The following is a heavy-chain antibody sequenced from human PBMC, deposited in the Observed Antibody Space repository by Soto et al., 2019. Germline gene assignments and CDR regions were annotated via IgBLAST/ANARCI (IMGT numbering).Heavy chain of an antibody. D-gene: IGHD3-10*01. Sequence: QVQLQESGPGLVKPSQTLSLTCTVSGGSISSGGYYWSSIRQHPGKGLEWNGYIYYSVSTYCNLSLESRISTSVYTLKIPFPLKLSAVTAADTVVYYCASSMARPYYCCGMDVWGQGTTVTVSS. V-gene: IGHV4-31*03. CDR1: GGSISSGGYY. CDR2: IYYSVST. CDR3: ASSMARPYYCCGMDV. J-gene: IGHJ6*02.